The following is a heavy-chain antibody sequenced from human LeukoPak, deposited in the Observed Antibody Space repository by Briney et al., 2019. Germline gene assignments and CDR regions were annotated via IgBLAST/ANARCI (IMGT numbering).Heavy chain of an antibody. D-gene: IGHD6-13*01. CDR1: GGSISSYY. V-gene: IGHV4-59*08. CDR3: ARAAPGTGNFDY. CDR2: IYYSGNT. J-gene: IGHJ4*02. Sequence: SETLSLTCTVSGGSISSYYWSWIRQPPGKGLEWIGYIYYSGNTYYNASLKSRVTISVDTSRDQFSLRVSSVTAADTAVYYCARAAPGTGNFDYWGQGTLVTVSS.